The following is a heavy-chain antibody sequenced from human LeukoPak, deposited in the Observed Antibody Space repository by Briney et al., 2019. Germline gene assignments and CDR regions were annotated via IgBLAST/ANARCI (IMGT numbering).Heavy chain of an antibody. V-gene: IGHV3-23*01. Sequence: PGGSRRLSCAASGFTFSNYAMSWVRQAPGKGLEWVSAISGSGGSTYYADSVKGRFTISRDNAKNSLYLQMNSLRAEDTAVYYCARDVKYSSKYYYYGMDVWGQGTTVTVSS. CDR3: ARDVKYSSKYYYYGMDV. D-gene: IGHD6-13*01. J-gene: IGHJ6*02. CDR1: GFTFSNYA. CDR2: ISGSGGST.